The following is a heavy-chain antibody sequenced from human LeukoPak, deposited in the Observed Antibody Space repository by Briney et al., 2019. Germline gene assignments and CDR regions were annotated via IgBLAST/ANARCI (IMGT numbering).Heavy chain of an antibody. J-gene: IGHJ6*04. Sequence: GGSMRFSCAASGFTFSSYEMNWVRQAPGKGLEWVSYISSSGSTIYYADSVKGRFTISRDNAKNSLYLQMNSLRAEDTAVYYCAELGITMIGGVWGKGTTVTISS. CDR3: AELGITMIGGV. CDR1: GFTFSSYE. D-gene: IGHD3-10*02. V-gene: IGHV3-48*03. CDR2: ISSSGSTI.